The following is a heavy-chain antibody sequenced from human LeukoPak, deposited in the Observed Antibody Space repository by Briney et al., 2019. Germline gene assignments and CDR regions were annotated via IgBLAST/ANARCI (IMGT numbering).Heavy chain of an antibody. CDR2: IIPDSGGT. J-gene: IGHJ4*02. D-gene: IGHD2-8*02. CDR1: GYTLTEYY. Sequence: ASVKVSCKASGYTLTEYYIHWVRQAPGQGLEWMGFIIPDSGGTTYQQNFQGRVTMTRDTSISTFYMELSSLRPDDTAVYYCSTEDKYCTGANCGVFWGRGPLVTVSS. CDR3: STEDKYCTGANCGVF. V-gene: IGHV1-2*02.